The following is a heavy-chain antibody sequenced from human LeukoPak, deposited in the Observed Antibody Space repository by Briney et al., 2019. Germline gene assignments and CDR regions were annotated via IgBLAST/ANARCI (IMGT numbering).Heavy chain of an antibody. CDR1: GFTFSSYA. D-gene: IGHD6-19*01. J-gene: IGHJ4*02. CDR3: ARAVAEFRSDY. Sequence: GGSLRLSCAASGFTFSSYAMHWVRQAPGKGLEWVAVISYDGSNKYYADSVKGRFTISRDNAKNSLYLQMNSLRAEDTAVYYCARAVAEFRSDYWGQGTLVTVSS. CDR2: ISYDGSNK. V-gene: IGHV3-30*04.